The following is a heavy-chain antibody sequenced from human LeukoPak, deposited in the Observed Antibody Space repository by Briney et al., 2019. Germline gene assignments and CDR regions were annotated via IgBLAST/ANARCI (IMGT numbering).Heavy chain of an antibody. CDR3: ARGYSYDAFDV. CDR2: ISSSGSTI. Sequence: GGSLRLSCAASGFTFSSYEMNWVRQAPGKGLEWVSYISSSGSTIYYADSVKGRFTISRDNAKSSLYLQMNSLRAEDTAVYYCARGYSYDAFDVWGQGTMVTVSS. J-gene: IGHJ3*01. D-gene: IGHD5-18*01. V-gene: IGHV3-48*03. CDR1: GFTFSSYE.